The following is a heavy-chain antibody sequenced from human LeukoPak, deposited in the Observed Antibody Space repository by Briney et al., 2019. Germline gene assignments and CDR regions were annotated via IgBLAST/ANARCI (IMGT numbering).Heavy chain of an antibody. V-gene: IGHV6-1*01. Sequence: SQTLSLTCAISGDSVSSNSAAWNWIRQSPSRGLEWLGRTYYRSKWYNDYAVSVKSRITINPDTSKNQFSLQLNSVTPEGTAVYYCAREGGTGTTSYNWFDPWGQGTLVTVSS. J-gene: IGHJ5*02. CDR3: AREGGTGTTSYNWFDP. CDR2: TYYRSKWYN. D-gene: IGHD1-1*01. CDR1: GDSVSSNSAA.